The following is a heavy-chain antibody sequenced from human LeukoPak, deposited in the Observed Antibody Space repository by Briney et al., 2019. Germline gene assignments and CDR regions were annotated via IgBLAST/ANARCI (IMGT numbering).Heavy chain of an antibody. CDR3: ARVRMGDDFNPFDY. Sequence: GGSLRLSCAASGFTFSRFWIYWVRHAPGKGLVWVSRINSDGSETLYADSVTGRFTISRDNAKNTLYLQMNSLRAEDTAVYYCARVRMGDDFNPFDYWGQGTLVTVSS. CDR1: GFTFSRFW. CDR2: INSDGSET. V-gene: IGHV3-74*01. J-gene: IGHJ4*02. D-gene: IGHD3-16*01.